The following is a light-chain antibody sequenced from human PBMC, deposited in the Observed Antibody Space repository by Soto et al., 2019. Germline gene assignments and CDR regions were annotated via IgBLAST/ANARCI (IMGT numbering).Light chain of an antibody. CDR2: GAS. J-gene: IGKJ2*01. CDR1: QTVSSRY. Sequence: EIVLTQSPGTLSLSPGERATLSCRASQTVSSRYLGWYQQKFGQAPRLLIHGASSRATGIPDRFSGSGSGTDFTLTITSLEPEDFAVYYCHQYDNAPQTYGQGTKVDIK. CDR3: HQYDNAPQT. V-gene: IGKV3-20*01.